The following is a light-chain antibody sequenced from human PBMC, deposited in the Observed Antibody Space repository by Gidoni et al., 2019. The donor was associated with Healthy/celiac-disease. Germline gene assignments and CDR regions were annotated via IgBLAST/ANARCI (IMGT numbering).Light chain of an antibody. CDR1: QDRNNH. J-gene: IGKJ4*01. V-gene: IGKV1-33*01. Sequence: DIKLTQSPSSLSASVGDRVTITCQARQDRNNHINWYQQKPGKAPKLLIYDASNLETGVPSRFSGSGSGTDFTFTISSLQPEDIATYYCQQYDNLPPLTCGGGTKVEIK. CDR2: DAS. CDR3: QQYDNLPPLT.